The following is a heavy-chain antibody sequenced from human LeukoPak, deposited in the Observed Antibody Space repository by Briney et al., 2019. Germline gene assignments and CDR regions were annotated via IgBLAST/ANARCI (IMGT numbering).Heavy chain of an antibody. V-gene: IGHV3-23*01. CDR1: GIPLNSYA. CDR3: AKDLITMIVDFDY. D-gene: IGHD3-22*01. J-gene: IGHJ4*02. CDR2: ISGSGGST. Sequence: GSLRISCSSSGIPLNSYALSLGRPGPREGPELGSAISGSGGSTYYADSVKGRFTISRDNSKNTLYLQMNSLRAEDTAVYYCAKDLITMIVDFDYWGQGTLVTVSS.